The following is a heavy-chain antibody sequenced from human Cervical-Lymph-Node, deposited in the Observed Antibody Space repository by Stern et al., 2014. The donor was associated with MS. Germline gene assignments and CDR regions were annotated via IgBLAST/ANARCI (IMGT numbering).Heavy chain of an antibody. CDR3: ARAGGSSSWRLDH. CDR2: INTNVGNP. Sequence: VQLVESGSELKKPGDSVRLSCKASGYTFGSYALHWVRQAPGQGLELMGWINTNVGNPMYAQGFTGRFVFSLDTSVTTAYLQIRSLKIEDTAVYYCARAGGSSSWRLDHWGQGTLVTASS. V-gene: IGHV7-4-1*01. J-gene: IGHJ1*01. D-gene: IGHD2-2*01. CDR1: GYTFGSYA.